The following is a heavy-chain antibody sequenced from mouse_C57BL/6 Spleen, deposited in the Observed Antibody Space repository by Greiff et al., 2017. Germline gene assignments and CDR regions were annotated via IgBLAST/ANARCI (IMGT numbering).Heavy chain of an antibody. J-gene: IGHJ2*01. D-gene: IGHD4-1*01. CDR1: GYTFTDYN. V-gene: IGHV1-18*01. CDR2: INPNNGGT. Sequence: VQLQQSGPELVKPGASVKISCKASGYTFTDYNMDWVKQSHGKSLEWIGDINPNNGGTIYNQKFKGKATLTVDTSSSTAYMELRSLTSEDTAVYYRARGDLTGTSYGYWGQGTTLTVA. CDR3: ARGDLTGTSYGY.